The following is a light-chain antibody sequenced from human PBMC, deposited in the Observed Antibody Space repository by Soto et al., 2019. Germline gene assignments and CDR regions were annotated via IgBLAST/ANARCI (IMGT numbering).Light chain of an antibody. CDR3: CSFAGSNTWV. J-gene: IGLJ3*02. CDR2: DVT. V-gene: IGLV2-11*01. CDR1: SSDVGLYNY. Sequence: QSALTQPRSVSGSPGQSVTISCTGTSSDVGLYNYVSWYQQFPGRAPKLIIYDVTNRPPGVPDRFSGSKSDNTASLTISGLQAEDDAVYYCCSFAGSNTWVFGGGTKLTVL.